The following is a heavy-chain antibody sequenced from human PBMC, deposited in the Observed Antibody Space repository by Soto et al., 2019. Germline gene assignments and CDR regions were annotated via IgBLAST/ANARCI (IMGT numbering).Heavy chain of an antibody. CDR2: IYYSGST. CDR3: ERSGYSYVYFEY. CDR1: GGSISSYY. J-gene: IGHJ4*02. D-gene: IGHD5-18*01. V-gene: IGHV4-59*08. Sequence: SETLSLTCTVSGGSISSYYWSWIRQPPGKGLEWIGYIYYSGSTNYNPSLTSRVTISVDTPKNQFSLKLSSLTAADTAVYYWERSGYSYVYFEYWGEGTLATVS.